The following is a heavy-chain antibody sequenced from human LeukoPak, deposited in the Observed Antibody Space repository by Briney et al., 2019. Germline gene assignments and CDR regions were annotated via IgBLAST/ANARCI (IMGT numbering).Heavy chain of an antibody. J-gene: IGHJ4*02. CDR1: GFTFDDYA. CDR3: ARGDRFRYSYADY. CDR2: ISWNSGSI. Sequence: GRSLRLSCAASGFTFDDYAMHWVRRAPGKGLEWDSGISWNSGSIGYADSVKGRFTISRDNAKNSLYLQMNSLRAEDMALYYCARGDRFRYSYADYWGQGTLVTVSS. D-gene: IGHD5-18*01. V-gene: IGHV3-9*03.